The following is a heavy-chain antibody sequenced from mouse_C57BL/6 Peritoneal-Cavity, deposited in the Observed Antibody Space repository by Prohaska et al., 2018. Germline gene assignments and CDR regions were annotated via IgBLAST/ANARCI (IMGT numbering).Heavy chain of an antibody. CDR1: GIDFSRYW. V-gene: IGHV4-1*01. CDR3: ARHGLAWFAY. CDR2: INPDSSTI. J-gene: IGHJ3*01. Sequence: EVKLLQSGGGLVQPGGSLKLYCAASGIDFSRYWMSWGRRAAGKGLEWIGEINPDSSTINYAPSLKDKFIISRDNAKNTLYLKMRKVRSEDTARYYCARHGLAWFAYWGQGTLVTVSA.